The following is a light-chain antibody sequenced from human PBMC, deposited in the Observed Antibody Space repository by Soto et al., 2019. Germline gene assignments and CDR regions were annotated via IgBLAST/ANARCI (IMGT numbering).Light chain of an antibody. Sequence: QSALTQPASVSGSPGQSITISCTGTSSDVGGYNYVSWYQQHPGKAPNLIIFDVSNRPSGVSNRFSGSKSGNSASLTISGLQAEDDADHYCSSYTGSNTPVVFGGGTQLTVL. CDR1: SSDVGGYNY. V-gene: IGLV2-14*01. CDR2: DVS. J-gene: IGLJ2*01. CDR3: SSYTGSNTPVV.